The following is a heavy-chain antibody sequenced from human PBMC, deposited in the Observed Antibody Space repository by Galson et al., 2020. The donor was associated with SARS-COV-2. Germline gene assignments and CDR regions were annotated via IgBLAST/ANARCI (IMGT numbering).Heavy chain of an antibody. V-gene: IGHV3-30*18. CDR1: GFTFSSYG. D-gene: IGHD3-16*02. CDR3: ANDDYVWGSDRDRGFNWFDP. J-gene: IGHJ5*02. CDR2: ISYDGSNK. Sequence: TGGSLRLSCAASGFTFSSYGMHWVRQAPGKGLEWVAVISYDGSNKYYADSVKGRFTISRENSKTTLYLQMTSLRAEATAVYYCANDDYVWGSDRDRGFNWFDPWGQGTLVTVSS.